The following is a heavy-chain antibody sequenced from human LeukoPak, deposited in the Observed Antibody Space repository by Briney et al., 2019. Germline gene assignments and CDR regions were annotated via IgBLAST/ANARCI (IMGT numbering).Heavy chain of an antibody. CDR1: GGSISSYY. CDR3: ARDRPGRRTYYYDSSGADAFDI. V-gene: IGHV4-59*01. CDR2: IYYSGST. D-gene: IGHD3-22*01. J-gene: IGHJ3*02. Sequence: SETLSLTCTVSGGSISSYYWSWIRQPPGKRLEWIGYIYYSGSTNYNPSLKSRVTISVDTSKNQFSPKLSSVTAADTAVYYCARDRPGRRTYYYDSSGADAFDIWGQGTMVTVSS.